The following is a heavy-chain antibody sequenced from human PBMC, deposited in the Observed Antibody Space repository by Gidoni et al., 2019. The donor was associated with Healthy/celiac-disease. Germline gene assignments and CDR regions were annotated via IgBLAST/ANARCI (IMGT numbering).Heavy chain of an antibody. Sequence: QVQLVEPGGGVVQPGGYLRLSCAASGFTFSSYAMHWVRQAPGKGLECVAVISYAGSNKYYAASVKGRFTISRDNSKNTLYLQMNSLRAEDTAVYYCARDFDLWGRGTLVTVSS. V-gene: IGHV3-30-3*01. CDR1: GFTFSSYA. J-gene: IGHJ2*01. CDR3: ARDFDL. CDR2: ISYAGSNK.